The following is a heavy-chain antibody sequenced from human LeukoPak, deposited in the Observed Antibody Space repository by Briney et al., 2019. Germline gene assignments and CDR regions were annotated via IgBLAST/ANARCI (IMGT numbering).Heavy chain of an antibody. V-gene: IGHV4-59*01. D-gene: IGHD3-22*01. CDR3: ARSTYYYDSSGYYYDY. J-gene: IGHJ4*02. CDR1: GVSIISYY. Sequence: SETLSLTCTVSGVSIISYYWSWIRQPPGRGLEWIGYIYYRGSTNYNPSLKSRVTISVDTSKNQFSLKLSSVTAADTAVYYCARSTYYYDSSGYYYDYRGQGTLVTVSS. CDR2: IYYRGST.